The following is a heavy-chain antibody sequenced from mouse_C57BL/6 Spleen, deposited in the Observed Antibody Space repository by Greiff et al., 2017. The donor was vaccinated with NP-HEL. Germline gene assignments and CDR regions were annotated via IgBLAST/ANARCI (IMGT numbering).Heavy chain of an antibody. CDR3: ARRAAIYYDY. Sequence: VQLQQPGAELVMPGASVKLSCKASGYTFTSYWMHWVKQRPGQGLEWIGEIDPSDSYTNYNQKFKGKSTLTVDKSSSTAYMQLSSLTSEDSAVYYCARRAAIYYDYWGKGTTLTVSS. CDR2: IDPSDSYT. CDR1: GYTFTSYW. J-gene: IGHJ2*01. D-gene: IGHD6-1*01. V-gene: IGHV1-69*01.